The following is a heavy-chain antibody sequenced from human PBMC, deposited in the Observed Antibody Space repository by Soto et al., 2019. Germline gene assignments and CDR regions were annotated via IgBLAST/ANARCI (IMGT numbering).Heavy chain of an antibody. V-gene: IGHV4-31*03. CDR1: GGSISSGGYY. CDR2: IYYSGST. J-gene: IGHJ4*02. D-gene: IGHD2-15*01. Sequence: SETLSLTCTVSGGSISSGGYYWSWIRQHPGKGLEWIGYIYYSGSTYYNPSLKSRVTISVDTSKNQFSLKLSSVTAADTAVYYCARRYGGNFDYWGQETLVTVPS. CDR3: ARRYGGNFDY.